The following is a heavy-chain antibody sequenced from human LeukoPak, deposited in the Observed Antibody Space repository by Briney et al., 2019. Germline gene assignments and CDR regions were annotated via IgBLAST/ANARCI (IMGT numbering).Heavy chain of an antibody. CDR1: GASVATGDYY. CDR2: IYSSGYT. Sequence: PSETLSLTCTVSGASVATGDYYWTWIRQPAGKTLEWIGRIYSSGYTVYSPSLKSRVTISLDTSKNQFSPKLSSVTAADTAVYYCARVEALGPDGAFDIWGQGTMVTVSS. J-gene: IGHJ3*02. V-gene: IGHV4-61*02. D-gene: IGHD7-27*01. CDR3: ARVEALGPDGAFDI.